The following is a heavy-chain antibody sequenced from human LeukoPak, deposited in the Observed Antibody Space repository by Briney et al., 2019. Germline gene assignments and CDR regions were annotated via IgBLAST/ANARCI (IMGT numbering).Heavy chain of an antibody. J-gene: IGHJ3*02. V-gene: IGHV4-59*01. CDR2: IYYSGNT. CDR3: ARLDSGSYLGRGAFDI. D-gene: IGHD1-26*01. CDR1: GGSISSYY. Sequence: SETLSLTCTVSGGSISSYYWSWIRQPPGKGLEWIGYIYYSGNTNYNPSLKSRVTISVDTSKNQFSLKLSSVTAADTAVYYCARLDSGSYLGRGAFDIWGQGTMVTVSS.